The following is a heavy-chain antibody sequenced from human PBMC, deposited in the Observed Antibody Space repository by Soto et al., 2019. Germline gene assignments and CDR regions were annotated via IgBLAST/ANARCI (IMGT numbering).Heavy chain of an antibody. Sequence: QVQLQESGPGLVKPSETLSLTCTVSGGSVSSGSYYWSWIRQPPGKGLEWIGYIYYSGSTNYNPSLKSRVTMSVETFKNQVSLTLSSVTAADAAVYYCASPGYYYDCSGYCADYWGQGTLVTVSS. CDR2: IYYSGST. V-gene: IGHV4-61*01. CDR1: GGSVSSGSYY. D-gene: IGHD3-22*01. CDR3: ASPGYYYDCSGYCADY. J-gene: IGHJ4*02.